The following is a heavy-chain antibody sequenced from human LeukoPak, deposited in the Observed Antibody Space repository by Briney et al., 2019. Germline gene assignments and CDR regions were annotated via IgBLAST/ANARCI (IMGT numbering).Heavy chain of an antibody. V-gene: IGHV1-2*02. J-gene: IGHJ4*02. CDR3: ARGGGSQNYDILTGYYYY. CDR2: INPNSGGT. CDR1: GYTFTGYY. D-gene: IGHD3-9*01. Sequence: ASVKVSCKASGYTFTGYYMHWVRQAPGQGLEWMGWINPNSGGTNYAQKFQGRVTMTRDTSISTAYMELSRLRSDDTAVYYCARGGGSQNYDILTGYYYYWGQGTLVTVSS.